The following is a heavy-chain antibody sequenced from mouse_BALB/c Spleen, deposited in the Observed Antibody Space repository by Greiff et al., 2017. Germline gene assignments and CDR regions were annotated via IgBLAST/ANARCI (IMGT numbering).Heavy chain of an antibody. CDR3: ARTHYYGYDAMDY. J-gene: IGHJ4*01. D-gene: IGHD1-2*01. CDR1: GYSFTGYY. Sequence: LVKTGASVKISCKASGYSFTGYYMHWVKQSHGKSLEWIGYISCYNGATSYNQKFKGKATFTVDTSSSTAYMQFNSLTSEDSAVYYCARTHYYGYDAMDYWGQGTSVTVSS. V-gene: IGHV1S34*01. CDR2: ISCYNGAT.